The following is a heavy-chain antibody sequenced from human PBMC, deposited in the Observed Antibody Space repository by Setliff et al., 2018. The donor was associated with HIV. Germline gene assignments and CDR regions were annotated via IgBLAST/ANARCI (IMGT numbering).Heavy chain of an antibody. Sequence: GASVKVSCKASGYSFTPYPMNWVRQAPGQGLEWMGGINTNTGNPTYAQAFTGRFVFSLDTSLTTAYLQISSLKADDTAVYYCASARIPTGGTSTSFDYWGQGTLVTVSS. CDR3: ASARIPTGGTSTSFDY. CDR2: INTNTGNP. J-gene: IGHJ4*02. CDR1: GYSFTPYP. D-gene: IGHD1-1*01. V-gene: IGHV7-4-1*02.